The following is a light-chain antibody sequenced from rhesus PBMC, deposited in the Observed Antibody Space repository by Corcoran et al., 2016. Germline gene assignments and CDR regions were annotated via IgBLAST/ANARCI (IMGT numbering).Light chain of an antibody. CDR2: YAN. V-gene: IGKV1-32*02. Sequence: DIQMSQSPSSLSASVGDRVTITCRASQGISSYLNWYQQKPGKAPKLLIYYANSLASGVPSRFSGSGSGTDFTLTISSLQPEDVATYYCQQGNSNPLTFGGGTKVEIK. CDR1: QGISSY. J-gene: IGKJ4*01. CDR3: QQGNSNPLT.